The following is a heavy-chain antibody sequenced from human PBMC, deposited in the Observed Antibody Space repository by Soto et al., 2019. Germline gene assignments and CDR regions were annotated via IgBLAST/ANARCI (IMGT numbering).Heavy chain of an antibody. CDR3: TTEAMVRGVIITITRDY. CDR1: GFTFSNAW. J-gene: IGHJ4*02. D-gene: IGHD3-10*01. CDR2: IKSKTDGGTT. V-gene: IGHV3-15*01. Sequence: EVQLVESGGGLVKPGGSLRLSCAASGFTFSNAWMSWVRQAPGKGLEWVGRIKSKTDGGTTDYAAPVKGRFTISREDSKNTLYLQINSLKTEDTAVYYCTTEAMVRGVIITITRDYWGQGTLVTVSS.